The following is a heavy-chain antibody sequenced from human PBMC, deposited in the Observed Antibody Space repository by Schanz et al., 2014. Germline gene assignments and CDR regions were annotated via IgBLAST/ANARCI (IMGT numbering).Heavy chain of an antibody. J-gene: IGHJ3*01. Sequence: EVQLVESGGGLLQPGGSLRLSCAVSGFTVNTNYMSWVRQAPGKGLEWISSMYINSGSTQYADSVKGRFIISRDSSKNTLFLQMNSLRAEDTAIYFCARDEGRDGYNLAFDVWGQGTLVTVSS. V-gene: IGHV3-53*01. D-gene: IGHD2-21*01. CDR2: MYINSGST. CDR1: GFTVNTNY. CDR3: ARDEGRDGYNLAFDV.